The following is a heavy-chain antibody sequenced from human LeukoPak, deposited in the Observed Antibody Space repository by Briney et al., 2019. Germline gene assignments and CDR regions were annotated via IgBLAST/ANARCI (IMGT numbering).Heavy chain of an antibody. CDR1: GFTFSDYY. CDR3: ARDEYLWSGYYPNQAFDY. V-gene: IGHV3-11*04. D-gene: IGHD3-3*01. Sequence: GGSLRLSCAASGFTFSDYYMSWIRQAPGKGLEWVSTIKGIGPTTYYADSLKGRFTISRDNAKNSLFLQMSSLRADDTAIYYCARDEYLWSGYYPNQAFDYWGQGTLVTVSS. CDR2: IKGIGPTT. J-gene: IGHJ4*02.